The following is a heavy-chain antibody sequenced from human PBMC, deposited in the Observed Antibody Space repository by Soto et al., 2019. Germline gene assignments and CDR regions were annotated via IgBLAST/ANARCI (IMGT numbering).Heavy chain of an antibody. D-gene: IGHD3-10*01. CDR2: IYHSGST. V-gene: IGHV4-4*02. CDR1: SGSISSSNW. J-gene: IGHJ4*02. Sequence: PSETLSLTCAVSSGSISSSNWWSWVRQPPGKGLEWIGEIYHSGSTNYNPSLKSRVTISVDKSKNQFSLKLSSVTAADTAVYYCARGITMVRGYYFDYWGQGTLVTVSS. CDR3: ARGITMVRGYYFDY.